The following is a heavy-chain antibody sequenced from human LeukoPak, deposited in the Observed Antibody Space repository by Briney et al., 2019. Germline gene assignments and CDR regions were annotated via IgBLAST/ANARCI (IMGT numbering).Heavy chain of an antibody. Sequence: SGTLSLTCAVSGGSISSYNWWSWVRQPPGKGLEWIGYIYYSGSTNYNPSLKSRVTISVDTSKNQFSLKLSSVTAADTAVYFCARGPYSYDSSGAFDIWGQGTMVTVSS. J-gene: IGHJ3*02. CDR2: IYYSGST. CDR3: ARGPYSYDSSGAFDI. D-gene: IGHD3-22*01. V-gene: IGHV4-4*02. CDR1: GGSISSYNW.